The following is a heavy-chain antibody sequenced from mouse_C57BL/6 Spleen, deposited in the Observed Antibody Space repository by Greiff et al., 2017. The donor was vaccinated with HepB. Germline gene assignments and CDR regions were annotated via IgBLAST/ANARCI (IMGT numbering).Heavy chain of an antibody. J-gene: IGHJ3*01. D-gene: IGHD1-1*01. CDR2: IDPENGDT. V-gene: IGHV14-4*01. CDR1: GFNIKDDY. CDR3: TTNYGSGFAY. Sequence: EVQLQQSGAELVRPGASVKLSCTASGFNIKDDYMHWVKQRPEQGLEWIGWIDPENGDTEYASKFQGKATITADTSSNTAYMQLSSLTSEDTAVYYWTTNYGSGFAYWGQGTLVTVSA.